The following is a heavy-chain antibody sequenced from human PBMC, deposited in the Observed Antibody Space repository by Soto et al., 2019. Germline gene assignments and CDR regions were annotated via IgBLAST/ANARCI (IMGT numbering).Heavy chain of an antibody. CDR3: ARLGRGWFGPTHYFDY. Sequence: SVKVSCKASGGTFSSYAISWVRRAPGQGLEWMGGIIPIFGTANYAQKFQGRVTITADKSTSAAYMELSSLRSEDTAVYYCARLGRGWFGPTHYFDYWGQGTLVTVSS. V-gene: IGHV1-69*06. CDR2: IIPIFGTA. D-gene: IGHD3-10*01. CDR1: GGTFSSYA. J-gene: IGHJ4*02.